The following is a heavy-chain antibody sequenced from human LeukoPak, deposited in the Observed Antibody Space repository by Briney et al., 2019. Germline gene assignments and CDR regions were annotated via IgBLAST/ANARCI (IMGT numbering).Heavy chain of an antibody. J-gene: IGHJ5*02. D-gene: IGHD2-8*02. Sequence: SETLSLTCTVAGVSISRRRYYWGWIRQSPGRGLEWIGSIYYTGGTYYNPSLESRVTIYVDTSKNHFSLKLSSVTAADTAVYYCAPGSTGGTRGSWFDPWGQGILVTVSS. CDR3: APGSTGGTRGSWFDP. CDR2: IYYTGGT. V-gene: IGHV4-39*02. CDR1: GVSISRRRYY.